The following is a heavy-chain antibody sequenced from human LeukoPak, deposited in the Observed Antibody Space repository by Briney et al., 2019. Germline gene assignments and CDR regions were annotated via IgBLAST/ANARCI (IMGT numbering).Heavy chain of an antibody. V-gene: IGHV5-51*01. CDR2: IYPGDSDT. J-gene: IGHJ3*02. CDR1: GYSFTSYW. Sequence: GESLKISCKGSGYSFTSYWIGWVRQMPGKGLEWMGIIYPGDSDTRYSPSFQGQVTISADKSISTAYLQWSSLKASDTAMYYCAGVDDSSGYYLPDAFDIWGQGTMVTVSS. D-gene: IGHD3-22*01. CDR3: AGVDDSSGYYLPDAFDI.